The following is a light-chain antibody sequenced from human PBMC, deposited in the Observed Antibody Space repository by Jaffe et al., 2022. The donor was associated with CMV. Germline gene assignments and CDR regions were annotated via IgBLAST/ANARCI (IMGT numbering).Light chain of an antibody. CDR1: QSVSSSY. V-gene: IGKV3-20*01. CDR2: GAS. J-gene: IGKJ4*01. CDR3: QQYGASPLT. Sequence: EIVLTQSPGILSLSPGERATLSCRASQSVSSSYLAWYQQKPGQAPRLLIYGASSRATGIPDRFSGSGSGTDFRLTISRLEPEDFAVYYCQQYGASPLTFGGGTKVEIK.